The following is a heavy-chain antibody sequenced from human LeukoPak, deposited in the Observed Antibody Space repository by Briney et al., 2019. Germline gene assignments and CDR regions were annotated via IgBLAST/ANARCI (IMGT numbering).Heavy chain of an antibody. V-gene: IGHV3-48*01. D-gene: IGHD3-3*01. CDR3: AHHGGGTIRLGAFDI. Sequence: GGSLRLSCAASGFTFSTYNMNWVRQAPGQGLEWVSYISSSSTTIYYADSVKGRFTNSRDNSKNTLYLQMSSLRAEDTAVYYCAHHGGGTIRLGAFDIWGQGTMVTVSS. J-gene: IGHJ3*02. CDR1: GFTFSTYN. CDR2: ISSSSTTI.